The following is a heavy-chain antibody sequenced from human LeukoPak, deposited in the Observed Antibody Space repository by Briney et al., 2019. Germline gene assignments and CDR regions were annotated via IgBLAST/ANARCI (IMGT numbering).Heavy chain of an antibody. CDR3: AGDSSGYGGGVY. V-gene: IGHV3-7*01. J-gene: IGHJ4*02. Sequence: AGSMTLSCAVSGFTLSSYWMRCVRQAPGRGMEWVANIKQDGSEKYYVDSVKGRFTNPRDNANNPLYLQRNSLRAEDTAVYYCAGDSSGYGGGVYWGQGTLATVSS. CDR2: IKQDGSEK. CDR1: GFTLSSYW. D-gene: IGHD3-22*01.